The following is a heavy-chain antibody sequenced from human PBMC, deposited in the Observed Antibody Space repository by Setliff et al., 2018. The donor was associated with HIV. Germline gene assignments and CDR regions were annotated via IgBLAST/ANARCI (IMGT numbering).Heavy chain of an antibody. Sequence: LSLTCSLSGGSVDILNLIWIRQRPGKGLECIGYIYSSATTNYNSALESRASISRDTSKNQISLKLRSVTAADTAVYYCARVFPLVTAEDNRFDPWGQGILVTVSS. V-gene: IGHV4-4*08. CDR1: GGSVDILN. D-gene: IGHD2-21*02. CDR3: ARVFPLVTAEDNRFDP. CDR2: IYSSATT. J-gene: IGHJ5*02.